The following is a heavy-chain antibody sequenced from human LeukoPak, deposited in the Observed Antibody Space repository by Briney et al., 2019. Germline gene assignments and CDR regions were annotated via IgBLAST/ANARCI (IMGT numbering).Heavy chain of an antibody. CDR1: GGSFSGYY. V-gene: IGHV4-34*01. Sequence: WETLSLTCAVYGGSFSGYYWSWIRQPPGKGLEWIGEINHSGSTNYNPSLKSRVTISVDTSKNQFSLKLSSVTAADTAVYYCARGFLEWLNNYVDVWGKGTTVTVSS. CDR2: INHSGST. J-gene: IGHJ6*03. D-gene: IGHD3-3*01. CDR3: ARGFLEWLNNYVDV.